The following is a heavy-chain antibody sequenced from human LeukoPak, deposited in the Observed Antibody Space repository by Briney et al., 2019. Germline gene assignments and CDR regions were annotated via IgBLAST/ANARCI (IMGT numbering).Heavy chain of an antibody. CDR3: ARGHYYGSGPLDH. Sequence: GSLRLSCAASGFTFSDYYMSWIRQAPGKGLEWVGYIYNSGGANYNPSLKSRVTISLDTSKNQFSLKLSSVTAADTAVYYCARGHYYGSGPLDHWGQGTLVTVSS. V-gene: IGHV4-59*08. D-gene: IGHD3-10*01. CDR2: IYNSGGA. CDR1: GFTFSDYY. J-gene: IGHJ4*02.